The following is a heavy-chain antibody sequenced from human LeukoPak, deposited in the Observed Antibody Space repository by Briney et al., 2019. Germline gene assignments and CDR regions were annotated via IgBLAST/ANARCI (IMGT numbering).Heavy chain of an antibody. D-gene: IGHD3-10*01. CDR1: GFTFSSYW. CDR2: VNSDGFST. Sequence: GGSLRLSCAASGFTFSSYWMHWVRQVPGRGLVWVSRVNSDGFSTSYADSVKGRFTISRDNAKNTLYVQMNSLSAEDTAVYYRARAGNYYNPNGFDIWGQGTMVTVSS. CDR3: ARAGNYYNPNGFDI. V-gene: IGHV3-74*01. J-gene: IGHJ3*02.